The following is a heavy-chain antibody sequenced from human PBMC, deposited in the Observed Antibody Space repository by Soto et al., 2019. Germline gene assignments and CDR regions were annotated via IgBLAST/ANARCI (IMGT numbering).Heavy chain of an antibody. D-gene: IGHD2-15*01. J-gene: IGHJ5*02. CDR3: ARDRSGGNWFDP. Sequence: PGGSLRLSCAAPGFFFSSYWMHWVRQAPGKGLEWVSSISSSSSYIYYADSVKGRFTISRDNAKNSLYLQMNSLRAEDTAVYYCARDRSGGNWFDPWGQGTLVTVSS. V-gene: IGHV3-21*01. CDR1: GFFFSSYW. CDR2: ISSSSSYI.